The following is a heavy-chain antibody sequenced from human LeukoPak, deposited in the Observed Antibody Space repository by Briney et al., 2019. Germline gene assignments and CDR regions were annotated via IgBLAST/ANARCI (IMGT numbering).Heavy chain of an antibody. Sequence: GGSLRLSCAASGFTFSSYGMHWVRQAPGKGLEWVAVISYDGSNKYYADSVKGRFTISRDNSKNTLYLQMNSLRAEDTAVYYCAKGKYSSGWYPGYYYGMDVWGQGTTVTVSS. D-gene: IGHD6-19*01. CDR2: ISYDGSNK. CDR3: AKGKYSSGWYPGYYYGMDV. V-gene: IGHV3-30*18. CDR1: GFTFSSYG. J-gene: IGHJ6*02.